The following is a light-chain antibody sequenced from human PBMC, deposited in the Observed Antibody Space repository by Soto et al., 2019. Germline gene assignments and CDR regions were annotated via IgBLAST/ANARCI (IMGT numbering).Light chain of an antibody. V-gene: IGKV3-15*01. CDR3: QRYHTSPST. J-gene: IGKJ4*01. CDR2: DTS. CDR1: QRIGDT. Sequence: ELVMSQAPATLSVSPGECVTLSCRASQRIGDTLACYQHKPGQTPRLLIYDTSTRATGVPARFSGSRSGTEFTLTISSLHSEEFAVYYCQRYHTSPSTFGGGNKVESK.